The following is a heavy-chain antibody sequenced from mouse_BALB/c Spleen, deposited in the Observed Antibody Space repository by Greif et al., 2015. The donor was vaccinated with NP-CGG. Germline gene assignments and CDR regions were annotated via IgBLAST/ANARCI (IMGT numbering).Heavy chain of an antibody. CDR1: GFSLTSYG. Sequence: VQGVESGPGLVAPSQSLSITCTVSGFSLTSYGVHWVRQPPGKGLEWLGVIWAGGSTNYNSALMSRLSISKDNSKSQVFLKMNSLQTDDTAMYYCARDPGFYYGSSYPYYAMDYWGQGTSVTVSS. D-gene: IGHD1-1*01. CDR3: ARDPGFYYGSSYPYYAMDY. J-gene: IGHJ4*01. CDR2: IWAGGST. V-gene: IGHV2-9*02.